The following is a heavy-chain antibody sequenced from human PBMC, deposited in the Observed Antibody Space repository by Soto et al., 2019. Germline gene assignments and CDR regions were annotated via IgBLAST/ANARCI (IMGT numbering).Heavy chain of an antibody. CDR1: GFTVSSNY. V-gene: IGHV3-53*04. CDR2: IYSGGST. Sequence: GGSLRLSCAASGFTVSSNYMSWVRQAPGKGLEWVSVIYSGGSTYYADSVKGRFTISRHNSKNTLYLQMNSLRAEDTAVYYCARDIAPLYSSSYGMDGWGQGTTVTVSS. CDR3: ARDIAPLYSSSYGMDG. J-gene: IGHJ6*02. D-gene: IGHD6-6*01.